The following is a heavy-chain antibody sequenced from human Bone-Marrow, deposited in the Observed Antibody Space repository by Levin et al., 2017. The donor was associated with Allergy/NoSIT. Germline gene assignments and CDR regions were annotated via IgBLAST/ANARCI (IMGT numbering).Heavy chain of an antibody. CDR1: GDSVSTSSAT. J-gene: IGHJ4*02. V-gene: IGHV6-1*01. CDR3: ARERGADSITWYETFDY. D-gene: IGHD6-13*01. CDR2: TYYTSECNS. Sequence: SQTLSLTCAVSGDSVSTSSATWNWIRLSPSRGLEWLGRTYYTSECNSDYAMSVKGRITITADTSKNQFSLHLKSVTPEDTAVYYCARERGADSITWYETFDYWGQGTQVTVSS.